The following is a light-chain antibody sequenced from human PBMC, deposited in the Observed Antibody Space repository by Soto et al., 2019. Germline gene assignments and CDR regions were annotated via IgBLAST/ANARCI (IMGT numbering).Light chain of an antibody. V-gene: IGLV2-8*01. CDR2: EVT. J-gene: IGLJ2*01. Sequence: QSALTQPPSASGSPGQSVAISCTGTSSDVGAYNYVSWYQQHPGKAPKLVIYEVTKRPSGVPDRFSGSKSGNTASLTVSGLQAEDEADYYCSSYACSNNYAVFGGGTKLTVL. CDR1: SSDVGAYNY. CDR3: SSYACSNNYAV.